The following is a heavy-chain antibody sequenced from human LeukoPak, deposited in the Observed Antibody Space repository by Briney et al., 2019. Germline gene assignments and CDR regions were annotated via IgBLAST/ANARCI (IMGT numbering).Heavy chain of an antibody. CDR2: ISGSGGST. CDR3: AKHLTRMSYFDY. J-gene: IGHJ4*02. CDR1: GFTFSSYA. Sequence: GGSLRLSCAASGFTFSSYAMSWVRQAPGKRLEWVSAISGSGGSTYYADSVKGRFTISRDNSKSTLYLQMNSLRAEDTAIYYCAKHLTRMSYFDYWGQGTLATVSS. V-gene: IGHV3-23*01.